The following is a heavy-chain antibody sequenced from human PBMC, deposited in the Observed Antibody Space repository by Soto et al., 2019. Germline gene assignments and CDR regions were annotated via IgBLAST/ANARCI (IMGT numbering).Heavy chain of an antibody. V-gene: IGHV1-18*01. CDR3: ARLTPLYSSSSWFDY. D-gene: IGHD6-6*01. CDR2: ISAYNGNT. J-gene: IGHJ4*02. Sequence: QVQLVQSGAEVKKPGASVKVSCKASGYTFTSYGISWVRQAPGQGLEWMGWISAYNGNTNYAQKLQGRVTMTTDTSTSTAYMELRSLRSYDTAVYYCARLTPLYSSSSWFDYWGQGTLVTVSS. CDR1: GYTFTSYG.